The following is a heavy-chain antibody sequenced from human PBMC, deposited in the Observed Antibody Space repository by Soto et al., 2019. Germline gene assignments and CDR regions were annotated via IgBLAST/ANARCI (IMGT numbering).Heavy chain of an antibody. V-gene: IGHV3-30*18. CDR3: AKDRENIVLVPAANGYYYGMDV. J-gene: IGHJ6*02. CDR2: ISYDGSNK. Sequence: SLRLSCAASGFTFSSYGLHWVRQAPGKGLEWVAVISYDGSNKYYADSVKGRFTISRDNSKNTLYLQMNSLRAEETAVYYCAKDRENIVLVPAANGYYYGMDVWGQGTTVTVSS. D-gene: IGHD2-2*01. CDR1: GFTFSSYG.